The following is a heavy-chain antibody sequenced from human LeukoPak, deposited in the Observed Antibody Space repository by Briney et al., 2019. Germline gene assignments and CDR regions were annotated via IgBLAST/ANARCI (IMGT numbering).Heavy chain of an antibody. CDR2: IYPGDSDT. V-gene: IGHV5-51*01. J-gene: IGHJ6*02. CDR3: ARARTNIVATTGAHYGMDV. CDR1: GYIFTSYW. Sequence: GASLQISCKGSGYIFTSYWIGWVRPMPGKGLEWMGIIYPGDSDTRYSPSFQGQVTISADKSISTAYLQWSSLKASDTAMYYCARARTNIVATTGAHYGMDVWGQGTTVTVSS. D-gene: IGHD5-12*01.